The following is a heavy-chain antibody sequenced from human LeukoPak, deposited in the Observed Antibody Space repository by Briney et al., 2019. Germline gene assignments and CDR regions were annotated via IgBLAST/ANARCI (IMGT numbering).Heavy chain of an antibody. CDR2: LYYSGSI. CDR3: ARDVGGSSGFDY. J-gene: IGHJ4*02. D-gene: IGHD6-6*01. CDR1: GDSFSSYY. Sequence: PSETLSLTCTVSGDSFSSYYWSWIRQPPGKGLEWIGYLYYSGSINYNSSLKSRVTISGDTSKNQFSLKLSSVTAADTAVYYCARDVGGSSGFDYWGQGTLVTVSS. V-gene: IGHV4-59*01.